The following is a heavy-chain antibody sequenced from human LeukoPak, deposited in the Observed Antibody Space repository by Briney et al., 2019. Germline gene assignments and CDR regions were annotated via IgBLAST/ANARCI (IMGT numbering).Heavy chain of an antibody. CDR2: INPNSGGT. CDR1: GYTFTGYY. CDR3: AREIKWNNRLDP. V-gene: IGHV1-2*04. J-gene: IGHJ5*02. D-gene: IGHD5-12*01. Sequence: GASVKVSCKASGYTFTGYYMHWVRQAPGQGLEWMGWINPNSGGTNYAQKFRGWVTMTRDTSISTAYMELSRLRSDDTAVYYCAREIKWNNRLDPWGQGTLVTVSS.